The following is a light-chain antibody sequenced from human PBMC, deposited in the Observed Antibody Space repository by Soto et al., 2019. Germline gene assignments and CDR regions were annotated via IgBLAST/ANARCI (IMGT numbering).Light chain of an antibody. CDR3: QQYNSYWT. V-gene: IGKV1-5*03. CDR2: KAS. CDR1: QNIGNW. Sequence: DIQMTQSPSTLSASVGDRVTITCRASQNIGNWLAWYQQKPGKAPNLLIYKASSLESGVPSRFSGSGSGTEFTLTISSLQPDDFATYYCQQYNSYWTFGQGTKVEIK. J-gene: IGKJ1*01.